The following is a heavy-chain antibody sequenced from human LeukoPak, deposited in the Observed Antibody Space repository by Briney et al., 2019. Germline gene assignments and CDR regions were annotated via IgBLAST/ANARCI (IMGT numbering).Heavy chain of an antibody. CDR1: GFTFSSYS. D-gene: IGHD5-12*01. J-gene: IGHJ6*03. CDR3: ARCGYSGYVWDYYYYMDV. Sequence: KTGGSLRLSCAASGFTFSSYSMNWVRQAPGKGLEWVSSISSSSSYIYYADSVKGRFTISRDNAKNSLYLQMNSLRAEDTAVYYCARCGYSGYVWDYYYYMDVWGKGTTVTISS. V-gene: IGHV3-21*01. CDR2: ISSSSSYI.